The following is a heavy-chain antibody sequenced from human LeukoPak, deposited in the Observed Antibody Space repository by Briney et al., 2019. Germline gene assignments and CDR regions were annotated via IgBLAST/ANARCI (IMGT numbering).Heavy chain of an antibody. V-gene: IGHV3-23*01. CDR1: GFTFSSYA. D-gene: IGHD3-22*01. CDR3: AKIGGRNSSGYYGSDY. J-gene: IGHJ4*02. Sequence: GGSLRLSCAASGFTFSSYAMSWVRQAPGKGLEWVSAISGSGGNTYYADSVKGRFTISRDNSKNTLYLQMNSLRAEDTAVYYCAKIGGRNSSGYYGSDYWGQGTLVTVSS. CDR2: ISGSGGNT.